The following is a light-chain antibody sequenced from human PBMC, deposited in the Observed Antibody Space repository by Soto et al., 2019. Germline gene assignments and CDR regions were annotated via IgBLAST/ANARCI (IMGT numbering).Light chain of an antibody. CDR3: QQYNDWHPLT. CDR1: QNVRNF. V-gene: IGKV3-15*01. Sequence: EILMTQSPATLSASPGESATLSWRASQNVRNFLAWYQQRPGQAPRLLIFGASTRATGVPASFSASGSGTEYTLTISGLQPEDFAIYYCQQYNDWHPLTFGHGTRLEIK. J-gene: IGKJ5*01. CDR2: GAS.